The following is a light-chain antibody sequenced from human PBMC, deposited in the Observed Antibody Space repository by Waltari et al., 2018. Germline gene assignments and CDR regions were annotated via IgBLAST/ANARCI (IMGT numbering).Light chain of an antibody. CDR1: QSVSNY. CDR3: QHRRNWQGT. V-gene: IGKV3-11*01. Sequence: EILLTQSPATMSSSPGERATLSCRASQSVSNYLALYQQKPGQAPRLLISDASNRATGIPARFSGSGSGTDVTLAISSLEPEEFAVNYCQHRRNWQGTFGPGTKVDI. CDR2: DAS. J-gene: IGKJ3*01.